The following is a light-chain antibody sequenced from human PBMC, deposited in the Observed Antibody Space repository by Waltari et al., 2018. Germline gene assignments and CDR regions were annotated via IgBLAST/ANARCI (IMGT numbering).Light chain of an antibody. J-gene: IGKJ2*01. V-gene: IGKV4-1*01. CDR3: QQYHSPPYT. CDR1: QSVLHSPVNKDY. CDR2: WAS. Sequence: DIVMTQSPDSLAASLGERATINCKSSQSVLHSPVNKDYLAWFQQRPGQPPKLLIYWASTRESGVPDRFSGSGSGTDFTLTISSLQAEDVAVYYCQQYHSPPYTFGQGTKLEIK.